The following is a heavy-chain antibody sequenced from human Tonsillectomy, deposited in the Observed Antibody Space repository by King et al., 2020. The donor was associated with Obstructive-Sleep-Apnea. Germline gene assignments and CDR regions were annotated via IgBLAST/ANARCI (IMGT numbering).Heavy chain of an antibody. CDR1: GFTFDDYG. CDR2: INWNGGSP. Sequence: VQLVESGGGVVRPGGSLRLSCEASGFTFDDYGMSWVRQAPGKGLEWVSGINWNGGSPGYADSLKGRFTISRDNAKNSLDLQMNSLRAEDTALYHCARSMRITMVRGVITVDAFDIWGQGTMVTVSS. V-gene: IGHV3-20*01. D-gene: IGHD3-10*01. CDR3: ARSMRITMVRGVITVDAFDI. J-gene: IGHJ3*02.